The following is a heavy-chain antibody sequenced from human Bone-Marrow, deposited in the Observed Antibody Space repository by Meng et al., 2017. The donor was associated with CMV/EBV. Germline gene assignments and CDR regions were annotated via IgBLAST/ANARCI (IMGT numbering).Heavy chain of an antibody. CDR2: IYYSGST. Sequence: SGGYYGSWIRQHPGKGLEWIGYIYYSGSTYYNPSLKSRVTISVDTSKNQFSLKLSSVTAVDTAVYYCARANFYGSGSYYKEVWFDPWGQGTLVTVSS. CDR3: ARANFYGSGSYYKEVWFDP. V-gene: IGHV4-31*02. CDR1: SGGYY. D-gene: IGHD3-10*01. J-gene: IGHJ5*02.